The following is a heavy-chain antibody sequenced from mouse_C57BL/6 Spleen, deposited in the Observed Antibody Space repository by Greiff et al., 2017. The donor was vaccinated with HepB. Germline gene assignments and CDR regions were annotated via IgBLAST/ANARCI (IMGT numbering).Heavy chain of an antibody. D-gene: IGHD1-1*01. J-gene: IGHJ4*01. CDR2: IYPRSGNT. CDR1: GYTFTSYG. CDR3: ASRDYYGSSYAMDY. V-gene: IGHV1-81*01. Sequence: QQSGAELARPGASVKLSCKASGYTFTSYGISWVKQRTGQGLEWIGEIYPRSGNTYYNEKFKGKATLTADKSSSTAYMELRSLTSEDSAVYFCASRDYYGSSYAMDYWGQGTSVTVSS.